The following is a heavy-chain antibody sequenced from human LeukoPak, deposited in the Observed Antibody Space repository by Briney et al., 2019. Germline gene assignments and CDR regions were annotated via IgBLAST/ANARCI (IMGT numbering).Heavy chain of an antibody. D-gene: IGHD1-1*01. J-gene: IGHJ5*02. CDR2: IYTSGST. CDR3: ARDSMRIQTGTTP. CDR1: GASMRSSAYY. V-gene: IGHV4-4*07. Sequence: SETLSLTCTVSGASMRSSAYYWSWIRQPAGKGLEWIGRIYTSGSTNYNPSLKSRVTMSVDTSKNQFSLKLTSLTAADTALYFCARDSMRIQTGTTPWGQGTLVTVSS.